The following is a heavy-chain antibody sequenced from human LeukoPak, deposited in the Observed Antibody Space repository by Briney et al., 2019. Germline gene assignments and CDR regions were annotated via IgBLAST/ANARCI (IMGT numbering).Heavy chain of an antibody. V-gene: IGHV4-59*08. CDR2: IYYSGST. CDR3: ARFKYYYGSGSYRYFDY. D-gene: IGHD3-10*01. Sequence: SETLSLTCTVSGGSISSYYWSWIRQPPGKGLEWIGYIYYSGSTNYNPSLKSRVTISVDTSKNQFSLKLSSVTAADTAVYYCARFKYYYGSGSYRYFDYWGQGTLVTVSS. J-gene: IGHJ4*02. CDR1: GGSISSYY.